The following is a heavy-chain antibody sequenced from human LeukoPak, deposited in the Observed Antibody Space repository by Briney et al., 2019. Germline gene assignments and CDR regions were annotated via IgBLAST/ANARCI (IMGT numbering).Heavy chain of an antibody. J-gene: IGHJ4*02. CDR2: IYHSGTT. CDR1: GGSISSYY. V-gene: IGHV4-59*01. CDR3: AKIIVGPSQFDD. D-gene: IGHD1-26*01. Sequence: SETLSLTRTVSGGSISSYYWSWLRQTPGKGLEWIGYIYHSGTTNYTPSLKSRVTISVDTSKSQFSLKLSSVTATDTAIYYCAKIIVGPSQFDDWGQGALVTVSS.